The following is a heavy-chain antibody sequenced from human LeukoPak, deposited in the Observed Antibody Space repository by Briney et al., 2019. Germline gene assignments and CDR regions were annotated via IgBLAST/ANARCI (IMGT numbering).Heavy chain of an antibody. D-gene: IGHD6-13*01. CDR2: IYTSGST. CDR1: GGSISSYY. V-gene: IGHV4-4*07. CDR3: ARDGTAYSSSWSPPPNWFDP. J-gene: IGHJ5*01. Sequence: SETLSLTCTVSGGSISSYYGSGIRQPAGKGLEWIGRIYTSGSTNYNPPLKSRVTMSVDTSKNQFSLKLSSVTAADTAVYYCARDGTAYSSSWSPPPNWFDPSGQGTLVTVSS.